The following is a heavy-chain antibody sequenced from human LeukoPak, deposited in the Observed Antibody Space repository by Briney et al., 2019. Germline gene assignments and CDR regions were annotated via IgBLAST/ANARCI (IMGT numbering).Heavy chain of an antibody. Sequence: GRSLRLSCAASGFTFSSYGMHWVRQAPGKGLEWVAVISYDGSNKYYADSVKGRFTISRDNSKNTLYLQMNSLRAEDTAVYYCAKGWVGDSSGYDIYWGQGTLVTVSS. CDR1: GFTFSSYG. CDR3: AKGWVGDSSGYDIY. V-gene: IGHV3-30*18. J-gene: IGHJ4*02. D-gene: IGHD3-22*01. CDR2: ISYDGSNK.